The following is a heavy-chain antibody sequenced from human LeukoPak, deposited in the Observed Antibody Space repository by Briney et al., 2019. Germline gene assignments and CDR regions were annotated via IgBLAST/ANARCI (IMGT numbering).Heavy chain of an antibody. V-gene: IGHV3-48*04. CDR1: EFTFSSYS. J-gene: IGHJ5*02. CDR3: ARDITYHGGDWFDP. D-gene: IGHD4-23*01. Sequence: GGSLRLSCAASEFTFSSYSMSWVRQAPGKGREWISYISSTGSSIYYGDSVKGRFTISRDNAKNSLYLQMNSMRGEDTAVYYCARDITYHGGDWFDPWGQGTLVTVSS. CDR2: ISSTGSSI.